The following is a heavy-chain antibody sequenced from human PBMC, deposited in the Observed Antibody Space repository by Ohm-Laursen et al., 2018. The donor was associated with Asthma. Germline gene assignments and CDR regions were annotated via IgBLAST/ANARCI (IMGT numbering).Heavy chain of an antibody. J-gene: IGHJ3*02. CDR3: AISLTTPGAFDI. CDR1: GFTFSSYA. CDR2: IIGSGADT. Sequence: SLRLSCAASGFTFSSYAMSWVRQAPGKGLECVSAIIGSGADTYYADSVKGRFTISRDNSKNTLYLQMNTLRAEDTAVYYCAISLTTPGAFDIWGQGTMITVSS. D-gene: IGHD1/OR15-1a*01. V-gene: IGHV3-23*01.